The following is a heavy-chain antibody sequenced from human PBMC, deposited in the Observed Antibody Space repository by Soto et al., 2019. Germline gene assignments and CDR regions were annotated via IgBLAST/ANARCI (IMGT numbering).Heavy chain of an antibody. J-gene: IGHJ1*01. CDR1: GYIFTAYS. CDR3: AREEDCRGGTCYSEYFHH. Sequence: ASVKVSCKTSGYIFTAYSMHWVRQAPGQGLEWMGVVNPSGGSAHYAQSFEGRVTLTRDTSTSTFYMELSSLRSEDTAVYYCAREEDCRGGTCYSEYFHHWGQGTLVTVSS. V-gene: IGHV1-46*01. CDR2: VNPSGGSA. D-gene: IGHD2-15*01.